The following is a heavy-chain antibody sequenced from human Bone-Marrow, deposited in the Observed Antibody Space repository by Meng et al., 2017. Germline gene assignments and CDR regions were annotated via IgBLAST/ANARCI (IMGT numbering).Heavy chain of an antibody. CDR1: GLTFSSYA. Sequence: VPLVEAECGVVQTGRCRRLSCAASGLTFSSYAMHSLPRAPGKGLEWVAVISYDGSTKYYADSVKGRFTISRDNSKNTLYLPMNSLRAEDTAVYYCARDRGGIDYWGQGTLVTVSS. CDR3: ARDRGGIDY. V-gene: IGHV3-30*01. J-gene: IGHJ4*02. CDR2: ISYDGSTK. D-gene: IGHD2-15*01.